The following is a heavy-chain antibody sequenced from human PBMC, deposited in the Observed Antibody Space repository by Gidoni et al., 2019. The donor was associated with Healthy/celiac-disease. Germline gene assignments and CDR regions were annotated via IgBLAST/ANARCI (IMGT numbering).Heavy chain of an antibody. CDR2: INHSGST. CDR3: ARDYSDAFDI. D-gene: IGHD4-4*01. V-gene: IGHV4-34*01. Sequence: QVQLQQWGAGLLKPSETLSLTCAVYGGSFSGYYWSWIYQPPGKGLEWIGEINHSGSTNYNPPLKSRVTISVDTSKNQFSLKLSSVTAADTAVYYCARDYSDAFDIWGQGTMVTVSS. J-gene: IGHJ3*02. CDR1: GGSFSGYY.